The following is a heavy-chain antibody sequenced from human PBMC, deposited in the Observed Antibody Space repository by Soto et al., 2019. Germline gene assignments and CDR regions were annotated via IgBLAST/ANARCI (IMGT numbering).Heavy chain of an antibody. Sequence: QVQLVQSGAEVKKPGSSVKVSCKASGGTFSSYAISWVRQAPGQGLEWMGGIIPIFGTANYAQKFQGRVTITADESTSTAYMELSSLRSEDTAVYYGASNIAAAGSTYYYYGMDVWGQGNTVTVSS. D-gene: IGHD6-13*01. CDR3: ASNIAAAGSTYYYYGMDV. CDR2: IIPIFGTA. V-gene: IGHV1-69*01. CDR1: GGTFSSYA. J-gene: IGHJ6*02.